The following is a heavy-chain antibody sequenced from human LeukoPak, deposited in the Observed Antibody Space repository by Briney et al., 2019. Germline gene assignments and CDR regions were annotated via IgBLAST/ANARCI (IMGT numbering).Heavy chain of an antibody. CDR1: GYSLSSGYY. CDR3: ARASSKYSSSWPPGY. CDR2: IYHSGST. V-gene: IGHV4-38-2*01. J-gene: IGHJ4*02. Sequence: SETLSLTCAVSGYSLSSGYYWGWIRQPPGKGLEWIGSIYHSGSTYYNPSLKSRVTISVDTSKNQFSLKLSSVTAADTAVYYCARASSKYSSSWPPGYWGQGTLVTVSS. D-gene: IGHD6-13*01.